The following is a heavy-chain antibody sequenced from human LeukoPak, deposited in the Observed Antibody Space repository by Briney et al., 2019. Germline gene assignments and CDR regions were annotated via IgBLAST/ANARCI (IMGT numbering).Heavy chain of an antibody. D-gene: IGHD2-21*02. J-gene: IGHJ4*02. CDR1: GFTFSSYW. Sequence: PGGSLRLSCAASGFTFSSYWMSWVRQAPGKGLEWVANIKQDGSEKYYVDSVKGRFTISRDNAKNSLYLQMNSLRAEDTAVYYCATFCGGDCSLPNDCWGQGTLVTVSS. V-gene: IGHV3-7*01. CDR2: IKQDGSEK. CDR3: ATFCGGDCSLPNDC.